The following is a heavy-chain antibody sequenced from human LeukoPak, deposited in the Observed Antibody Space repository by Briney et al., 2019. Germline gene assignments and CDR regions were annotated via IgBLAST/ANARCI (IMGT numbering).Heavy chain of an antibody. CDR3: AREAGGSLAFDI. V-gene: IGHV1-2*02. D-gene: IGHD2-8*02. Sequence: ASVKVSCKASVYTFTGDYMHWVRQAPGQGLEWMGWINPNSGGTNYARKFQGRVTMTRDTSIRTAYMGVDRLRSDDTAVYYCAREAGGSLAFDIWGQGTMVTVSS. CDR1: VYTFTGDY. CDR2: INPNSGGT. J-gene: IGHJ3*02.